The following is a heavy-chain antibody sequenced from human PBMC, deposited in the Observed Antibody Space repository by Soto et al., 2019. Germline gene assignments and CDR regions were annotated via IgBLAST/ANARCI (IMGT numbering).Heavy chain of an antibody. Sequence: VGSLRLSCAASGFTFSSYAMSWVRQAPGKGPEWVSAISGSGGSTYYADSVKGRFTISRDNSKNTLYLQMNSLRAEDTAVYYCAKDGYGSGSYYYGMDVWGQGTTVTVSS. V-gene: IGHV3-23*01. CDR2: ISGSGGST. J-gene: IGHJ6*02. D-gene: IGHD3-10*01. CDR1: GFTFSSYA. CDR3: AKDGYGSGSYYYGMDV.